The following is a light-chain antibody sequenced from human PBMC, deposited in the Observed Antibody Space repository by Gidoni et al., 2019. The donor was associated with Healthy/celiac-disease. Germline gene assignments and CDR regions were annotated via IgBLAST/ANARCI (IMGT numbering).Light chain of an antibody. Sequence: DIVMTQSPLSLPVTPGEPASTSCRSSQSLLLSNGYNYLDWYLQKPGQSPQLLIYLGSTRASGVPDRFSGSGSGTDFTLKISRVEAEDVGVYYCMQALQTPFTFXPXTKVDIK. J-gene: IGKJ3*01. CDR1: QSLLLSNGYNY. CDR2: LGS. V-gene: IGKV2-28*01. CDR3: MQALQTPFT.